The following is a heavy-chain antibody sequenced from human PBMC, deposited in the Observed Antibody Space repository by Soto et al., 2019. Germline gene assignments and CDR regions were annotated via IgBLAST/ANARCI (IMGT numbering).Heavy chain of an antibody. CDR3: ARGSRTRGYSCDS. J-gene: IGHJ4*02. CDR1: GYTFTSYG. Sequence: QVQLVQSGGEVKKPGASVKVSCKASGYTFTSYGISWVRQAPGQGLEWMGWISGYNGNTDYARRVQGRVTMTTDTSTSTAFMELRSLRVDDTAVYYCARGSRTRGYSCDSWGQGTLVTVSS. D-gene: IGHD5-18*01. V-gene: IGHV1-18*01. CDR2: ISGYNGNT.